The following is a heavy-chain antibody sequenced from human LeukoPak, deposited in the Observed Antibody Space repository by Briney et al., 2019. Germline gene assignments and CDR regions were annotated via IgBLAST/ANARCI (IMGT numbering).Heavy chain of an antibody. CDR3: ARRPRYCSSTSCSPPNFDY. Sequence: SETLSLTCAVYGGSFSGYYWSWIRQPPGKGREWIGEINHSGSTNYNPSLKSRVTISVDTSKNQFSLKLSSVTAADTAVYYCARRPRYCSSTSCSPPNFDYWGQGTLVTVSS. V-gene: IGHV4-34*01. CDR1: GGSFSGYY. D-gene: IGHD2-2*01. CDR2: INHSGST. J-gene: IGHJ4*02.